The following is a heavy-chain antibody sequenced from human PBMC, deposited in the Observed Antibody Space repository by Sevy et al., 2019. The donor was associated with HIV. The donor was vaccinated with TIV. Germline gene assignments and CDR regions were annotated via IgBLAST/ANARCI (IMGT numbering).Heavy chain of an antibody. J-gene: IGHJ4*02. V-gene: IGHV3-9*01. CDR1: GFTFDDYA. Sequence: SLRLSCAASGFTFDDYAMHWVRQPPGKGLQWVSGISWNSDIIVYADSVKGRFTISRDNAKNSLYLQMNSLRAEDTALYYCAKATSGNYGAFDYWGQGTLVTVSS. D-gene: IGHD1-26*01. CDR2: ISWNSDII. CDR3: AKATSGNYGAFDY.